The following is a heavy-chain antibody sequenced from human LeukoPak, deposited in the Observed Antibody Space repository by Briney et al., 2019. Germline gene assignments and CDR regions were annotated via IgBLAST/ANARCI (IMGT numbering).Heavy chain of an antibody. CDR3: AKCLTYDYVWGSYRLGAFDI. D-gene: IGHD3-16*02. Sequence: PGGSLRLSCAASGFTFSTYAMSWVRQAPGQGLEWVSAISGSGGSTYYADSVKGRFTISRDNSKNTLYLQMNSLRAEDTAVYYCAKCLTYDYVWGSYRLGAFDIWGQGTMVTVSS. CDR2: ISGSGGST. V-gene: IGHV3-23*01. CDR1: GFTFSTYA. J-gene: IGHJ3*02.